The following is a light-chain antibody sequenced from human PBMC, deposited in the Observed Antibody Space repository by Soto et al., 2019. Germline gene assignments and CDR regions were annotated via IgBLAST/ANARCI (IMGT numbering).Light chain of an antibody. CDR2: SND. CDR3: AAWDDSLDGVL. Sequence: QSVVTQPPSASGTPGQRVTISCSGSRSNIATNSVNWYQQLPGTAPKLLIYSNDQRPSGVPDRFSGSKSGTSASLAISGFQSEDEADYYCAAWDDSLDGVLFGGGTKLTVL. CDR1: RSNIATNS. V-gene: IGLV1-44*01. J-gene: IGLJ2*01.